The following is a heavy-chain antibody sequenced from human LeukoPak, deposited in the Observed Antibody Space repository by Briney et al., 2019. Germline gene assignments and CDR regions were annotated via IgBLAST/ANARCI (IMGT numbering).Heavy chain of an antibody. CDR3: AKALSWNTADR. V-gene: IGHV3-74*01. J-gene: IGHJ5*02. Sequence: GGSLRLSCVGSGFTYSNYWMHWVPQAPGKGPVWVSRINPDGTTTDYADSVKGRFTISRDNAKNLLYLQMNGLRADDTAVYYCAKALSWNTADRWGQGTLVSVSS. D-gene: IGHD1/OR15-1a*01. CDR1: GFTYSNYW. CDR2: INPDGTTT.